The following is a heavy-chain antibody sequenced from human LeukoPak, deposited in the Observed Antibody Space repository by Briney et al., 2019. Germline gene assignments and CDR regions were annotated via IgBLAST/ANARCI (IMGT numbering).Heavy chain of an antibody. V-gene: IGHV1-24*01. CDR2: FDPEDGGT. J-gene: IGHJ4*02. D-gene: IGHD2-2*01. CDR3: VCCSSTSCYGGYYFDY. Sequence: ASVKVSCKVSGYTLTELSMHWVRQAPGKGLEWMGGFDPEDGGTIYAQKFQGRVTMTEDTSTDTAYMELSSLRSEDTAVYYCVCCSSTSCYGGYYFDYWGQGTLVTVSS. CDR1: GYTLTELS.